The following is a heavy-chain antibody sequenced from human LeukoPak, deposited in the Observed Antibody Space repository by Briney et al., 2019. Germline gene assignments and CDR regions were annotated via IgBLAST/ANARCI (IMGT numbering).Heavy chain of an antibody. J-gene: IGHJ4*02. Sequence: GGSLRLSCAASGFTFTTYRMEWVRQAPGKGLEWVSSISSSSSYTYYADSVKGRFTISRDNAKNSLYLQMNSLRAEDTAVYYCAKRLAQTKGFDYWGQGTLVTVSS. CDR2: ISSSSSYT. D-gene: IGHD5-24*01. CDR3: AKRLAQTKGFDY. V-gene: IGHV3-21*01. CDR1: GFTFTTYR.